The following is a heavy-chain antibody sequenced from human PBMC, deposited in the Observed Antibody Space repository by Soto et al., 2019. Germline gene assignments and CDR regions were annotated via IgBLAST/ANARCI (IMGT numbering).Heavy chain of an antibody. Sequence: QVQLQQWGAGLLKPSETLSLTCAVYGGFVSSGSYYWSWIRQPPGKGLEWIGEMSHSGGTQFNPSLKSRVTISVDTSKNQFSLKMSSVTAADTALYYCARVERGTATTVVDAFDIWGPGTMVTVSS. CDR2: MSHSGGT. CDR1: GGFVSSGSYY. V-gene: IGHV4-34*01. J-gene: IGHJ3*02. D-gene: IGHD1-1*01. CDR3: ARVERGTATTVVDAFDI.